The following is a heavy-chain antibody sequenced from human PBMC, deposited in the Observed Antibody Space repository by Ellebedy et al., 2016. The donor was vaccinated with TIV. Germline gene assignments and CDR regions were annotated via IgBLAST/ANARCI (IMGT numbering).Heavy chain of an antibody. D-gene: IGHD4-17*01. CDR3: SAAYGRVTPAY. V-gene: IGHV4-31*03. J-gene: IGHJ4*02. Sequence: MPSETLSLTCTVSSGSISSGGYYISSGGYYWSWIRQLPGKGLEWIGYIYHSGSTYYNPSLKSRVTISVDTSKNQFSLKLSSGTAADTAVYYCSAAYGRVTPAYWGQGTLVTVSS. CDR1: SGSISSGGYYISSGGYY. CDR2: IYHSGST.